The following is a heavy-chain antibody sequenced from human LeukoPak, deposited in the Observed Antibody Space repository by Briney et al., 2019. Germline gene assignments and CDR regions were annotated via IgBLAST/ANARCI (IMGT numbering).Heavy chain of an antibody. Sequence: GGSLRLSRAASGFTVSSYAMSWVRQAPGRGREWVAAISGSGGSTYDADSMKGRFTISRDNSKNPLYLQMTSLRAEDTAGYYCAKALRRGYSYGYIDYWGQGNLVTVSS. CDR1: GFTVSSYA. J-gene: IGHJ4*02. D-gene: IGHD5-18*01. V-gene: IGHV3-23*01. CDR2: ISGSGGST. CDR3: AKALRRGYSYGYIDY.